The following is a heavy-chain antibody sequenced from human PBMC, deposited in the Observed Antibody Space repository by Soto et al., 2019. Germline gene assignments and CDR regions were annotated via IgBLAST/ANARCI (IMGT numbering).Heavy chain of an antibody. D-gene: IGHD2-2*02. Sequence: QVHLVQSGAEVKTPGASVTISCKASGYTFSDYGIHWIRQAPGQRPEWFGWILCLNDRKEYSQKFQGRISRTRDTSASTAYMGLSRLRSEDTAVYYCARGRRTCTEKTCYTDFDFWGQGSLVSVSS. CDR3: ARGRRTCTEKTCYTDFDF. V-gene: IGHV1-3*01. CDR2: ILCLNDRK. CDR1: GYTFSDYG. J-gene: IGHJ4*02.